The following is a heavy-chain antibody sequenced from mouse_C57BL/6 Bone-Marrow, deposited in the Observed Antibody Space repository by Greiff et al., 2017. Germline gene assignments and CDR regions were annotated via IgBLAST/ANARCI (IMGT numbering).Heavy chain of an antibody. CDR1: GYSITSDY. Sequence: EVQLQQSGPGLAKPSQTLSLTCSVTGYSITSDYWNWIRKFPGNKLEYMGYISYSGSTYYNPSLKSRISITRDTSKNQYYLQLNSVTTEDTATYYCARYGYYGSSSYWYFDVWGTGTTVTVSS. CDR3: ARYGYYGSSSYWYFDV. J-gene: IGHJ1*03. V-gene: IGHV3-8*01. D-gene: IGHD1-1*01. CDR2: ISYSGST.